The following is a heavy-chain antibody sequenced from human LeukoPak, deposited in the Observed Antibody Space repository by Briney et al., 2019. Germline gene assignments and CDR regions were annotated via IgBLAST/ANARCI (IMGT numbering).Heavy chain of an antibody. D-gene: IGHD6-13*01. CDR3: ARMGTNSSAWFAGYYYYYYMDV. Sequence: SETLSLTCTVSRGSISGHYWSWIRQPPGKGLEWVGYIHYSGSTNYNPSLKSRVLISVDRSKNQFSLNLSAVTAADTALYYCARMGTNSSAWFAGYYYYYYMDVWGKGTTVTVSS. CDR2: IHYSGST. V-gene: IGHV4-59*08. CDR1: RGSISGHY. J-gene: IGHJ6*03.